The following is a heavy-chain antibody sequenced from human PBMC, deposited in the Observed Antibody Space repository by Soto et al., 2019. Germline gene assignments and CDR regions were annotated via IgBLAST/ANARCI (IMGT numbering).Heavy chain of an antibody. D-gene: IGHD3-10*01. V-gene: IGHV4-59*01. Sequence: QVQLQESGPGLVKPSETLSLTCTVSGGSIRSDYWSWIRQPPGKGLEWIGYIYYSGSTNYNPSLKRRVTISVDTSKKQFSLKRSSVTAADTAVYYCARADYGSGSYWVDYWGQGTLVTVSS. CDR2: IYYSGST. CDR1: GGSIRSDY. J-gene: IGHJ4*02. CDR3: ARADYGSGSYWVDY.